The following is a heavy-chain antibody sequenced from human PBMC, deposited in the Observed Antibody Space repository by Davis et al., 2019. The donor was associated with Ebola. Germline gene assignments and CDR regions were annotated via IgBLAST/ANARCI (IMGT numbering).Heavy chain of an antibody. Sequence: KVSCKGSGYIFTTYWIGWVRQMPGKGLEWMGIISPGDSDARYSPSFQGQVTISADKSISTAYLQWSSLKASDTAMYYCARPSITGTADAFDIWGQGTMVTVSS. J-gene: IGHJ3*02. CDR3: ARPSITGTADAFDI. D-gene: IGHD1-20*01. V-gene: IGHV5-51*01. CDR2: ISPGDSDA. CDR1: GYIFTTYW.